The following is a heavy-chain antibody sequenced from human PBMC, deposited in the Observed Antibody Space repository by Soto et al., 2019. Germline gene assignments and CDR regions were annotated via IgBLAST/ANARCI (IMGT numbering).Heavy chain of an antibody. V-gene: IGHV1-8*01. CDR1: GYTFTSYD. Sequence: ASVKVSFKASGYTFTSYDINWVRQATGQGLEWMGRMNPNSGNTGYAQKFQGRVTMTRNTSISTAYMELSSLRSEDTAVYYCARGLGSSGWYVYWGQGTLVTVSS. CDR3: ARGLGSSGWYVY. D-gene: IGHD6-19*01. J-gene: IGHJ4*02. CDR2: MNPNSGNT.